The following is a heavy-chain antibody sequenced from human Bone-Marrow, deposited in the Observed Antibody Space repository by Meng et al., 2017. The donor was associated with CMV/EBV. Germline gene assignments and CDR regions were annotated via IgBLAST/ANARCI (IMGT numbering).Heavy chain of an antibody. CDR2: INPNSGGT. CDR1: GYTFTGYY. J-gene: IGHJ4*02. CDR3: ARDSITMVRGVSAEDY. Sequence: ASVKVSCKASGYTFTGYYMHWVRQAPGQGLEWMGWINPNSGGTNYAQKFQGRVTMTRDTSISTAYMELSRLRSDDTAVYYCARDSITMVRGVSAEDYCGQGTLVTVSS. V-gene: IGHV1-2*02. D-gene: IGHD3-10*01.